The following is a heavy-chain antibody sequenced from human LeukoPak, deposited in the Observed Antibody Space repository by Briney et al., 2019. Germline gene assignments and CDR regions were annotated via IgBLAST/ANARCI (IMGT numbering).Heavy chain of an antibody. V-gene: IGHV4-59*01. CDR1: GGSISSYY. Sequence: SETLSLTCNVSGGSISSYYWSWIRQPPGKGLEWIGYIYYSGSTNYNPSLKSRVTISVDTSKNQFSLKLSSVTAADTAVYFCARTDYFDSSGYHYYFDYWGQGNLVTVSS. D-gene: IGHD3-22*01. CDR2: IYYSGST. J-gene: IGHJ4*02. CDR3: ARTDYFDSSGYHYYFDY.